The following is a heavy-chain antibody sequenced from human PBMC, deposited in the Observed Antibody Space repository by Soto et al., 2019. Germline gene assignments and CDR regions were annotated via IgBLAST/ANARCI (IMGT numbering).Heavy chain of an antibody. CDR1: GYTFTVYY. CDR2: INPKSGGT. Sequence: ASVKVSCKASGYTFTVYYMHWVRQAPGQGLEWMGWINPKSGGTMYPQKFQGRVTMTWDTSISTAYMALTRLRSDDTAVYYCARDLAKGGGSAGFDCWGQGTLVTVSS. D-gene: IGHD1-26*01. J-gene: IGHJ4*02. CDR3: ARDLAKGGGSAGFDC. V-gene: IGHV1-2*02.